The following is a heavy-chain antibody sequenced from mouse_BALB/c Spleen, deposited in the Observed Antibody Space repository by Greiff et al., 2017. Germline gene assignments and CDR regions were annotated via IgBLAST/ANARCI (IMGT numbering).Heavy chain of an antibody. CDR2: IDPANGNT. V-gene: IGHV14-3*02. CDR3: ARLRRDYYAMDY. Sequence: EVQLQQSGAELVKPGASVKLSCTASGFNIKDTYMHWVKQRPEQGLEWIGRIDPANGNTKYDPKFQGKATITADTSSNTAYLQLSSLTSEDTAVDYCARLRRDYYAMDYWGQGTSVTVSS. J-gene: IGHJ4*01. CDR1: GFNIKDTY. D-gene: IGHD2-12*01.